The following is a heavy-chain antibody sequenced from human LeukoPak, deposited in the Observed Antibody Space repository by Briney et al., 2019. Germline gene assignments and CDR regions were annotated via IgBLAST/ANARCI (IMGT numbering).Heavy chain of an antibody. D-gene: IGHD3-22*01. V-gene: IGHV4-31*03. Sequence: SQTLSLTCTVSGGSVSSGDYYWSWIRQLPGKGLEWIVYIYYSGSTYYNPSLKSRVTISVDTSKNQFSLKLSSVTAADTAVYYCARAPLDPEYYYDSSGQYFDYWGQGTLVTVSS. CDR2: IYYSGST. CDR3: ARAPLDPEYYYDSSGQYFDY. CDR1: GGSVSSGDYY. J-gene: IGHJ4*02.